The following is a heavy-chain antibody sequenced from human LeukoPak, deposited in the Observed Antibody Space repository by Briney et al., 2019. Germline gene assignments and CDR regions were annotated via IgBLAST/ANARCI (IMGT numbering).Heavy chain of an antibody. CDR3: ARGSGRFRYYFDY. V-gene: IGHV1-3*03. Sequence: GASVKVSCKASGYTFTSYAMHWVRQAPGQRLEWMGWINAGNGNTKYSQEFQGRVTITRDTSASTAYMELSSLRSEDMAVYYCARGSGRFRYYFDYWGQGTLVTVSS. D-gene: IGHD3-16*01. CDR2: INAGNGNT. CDR1: GYTFTSYA. J-gene: IGHJ4*02.